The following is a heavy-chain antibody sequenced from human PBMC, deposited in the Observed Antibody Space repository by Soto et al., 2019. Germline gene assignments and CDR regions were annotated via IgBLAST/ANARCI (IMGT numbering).Heavy chain of an antibody. CDR1: GASISSGDYF. V-gene: IGHV4-30-4*01. D-gene: IGHD5-12*01. CDR2: IYDRGSS. J-gene: IGHJ4*02. CDR3: AREKGYISGPKNFDY. Sequence: TSETLSLTCTVSGASISSGDYFWSWIRQSPGKGLGRMGYIYDRGSSYYNPSLQRRVTMSVDTSKNQFSLKLSSVTAADTAVYYCAREKGYISGPKNFDYWGQGTLVTVSS.